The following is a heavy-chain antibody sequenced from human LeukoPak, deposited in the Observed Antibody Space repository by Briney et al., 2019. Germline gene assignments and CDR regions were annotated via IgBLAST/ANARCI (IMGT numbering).Heavy chain of an antibody. D-gene: IGHD3-3*01. J-gene: IGHJ6*03. CDR1: GFTFSSYG. CDR2: ISYDGSNK. Sequence: GGSLRLSCAVSGFTFSSYGMHWVRQAPGKGLEWVAVISYDGSNKYYADSVKGRFTISRDNSKNTLYLQMNSLRAEDTAVYYCAKTITIFGVVSPRSPYYYYMDVWGKGTTVTVSS. CDR3: AKTITIFGVVSPRSPYYYYMDV. V-gene: IGHV3-30*18.